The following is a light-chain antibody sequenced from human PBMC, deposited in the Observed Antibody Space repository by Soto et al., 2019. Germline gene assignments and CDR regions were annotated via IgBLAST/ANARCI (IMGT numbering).Light chain of an antibody. Sequence: EIVLTQSPGTLSLSPGQRATLSCRASQSVSRSYLAWYQHKRGQAPRLLMFGTGSRATGIPDRFSGTGSGTDVTLIINRLEPEDFAVYYCQQYSSTPHTFGQGTKLEIK. V-gene: IGKV3-20*01. CDR2: GTG. CDR1: QSVSRSY. CDR3: QQYSSTPHT. J-gene: IGKJ2*01.